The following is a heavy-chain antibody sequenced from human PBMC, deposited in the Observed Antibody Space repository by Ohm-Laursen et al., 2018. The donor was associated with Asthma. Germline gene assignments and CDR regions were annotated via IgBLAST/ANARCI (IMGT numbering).Heavy chain of an antibody. J-gene: IGHJ4*02. D-gene: IGHD2-15*01. CDR1: GDSISSSYW. Sequence: LSLTCAVSGDSISSSYWWSWVRQPPGKGLEWIGEIYPSGSTNYNPSLKSRVTISVDKSKNQFSLNLTSVTAADTAVYFCARENSAYFDYWGQGALVTVSS. V-gene: IGHV4-4*01. CDR3: ARENSAYFDY. CDR2: IYPSGST.